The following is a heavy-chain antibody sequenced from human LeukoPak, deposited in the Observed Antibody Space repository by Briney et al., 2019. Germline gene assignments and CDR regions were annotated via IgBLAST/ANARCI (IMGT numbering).Heavy chain of an antibody. CDR2: IFYSGST. Sequence: SETLSLTCTVSGGSISSYYWSWIRQPPGKGLEWFGYIFYSGSTNYNPSLKSRVTISVDTSKNQFSLKLSSVPAADTAVYYCARDRSGSYQSPKPEPAFDIWGQGTMVTVSS. V-gene: IGHV4-59*01. D-gene: IGHD1-26*01. CDR3: ARDRSGSYQSPKPEPAFDI. J-gene: IGHJ3*02. CDR1: GGSISSYY.